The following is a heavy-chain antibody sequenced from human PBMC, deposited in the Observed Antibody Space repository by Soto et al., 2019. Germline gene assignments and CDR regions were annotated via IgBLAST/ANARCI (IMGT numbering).Heavy chain of an antibody. CDR1: GYTFTNYG. CDR2: ISPYNGKT. Sequence: QAQLAQSGAEVKKPGASVNISCKASGYTFTNYGFIWVRQAPGHGLEWVGWISPYNGKTEYAQKFQGRVTMTRDKXXXXXXXXXXXXXXXXXXXXXXXXXXYGGNCCDAFDIWGQGTMVTVSS. D-gene: IGHD2-15*01. V-gene: IGHV1-18*01. J-gene: IGHJ3*02. CDR3: XXXXYGGNCCDAFDI.